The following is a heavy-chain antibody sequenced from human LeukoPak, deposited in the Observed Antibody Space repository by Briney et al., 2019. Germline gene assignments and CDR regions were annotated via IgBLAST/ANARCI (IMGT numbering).Heavy chain of an antibody. CDR3: ARGQGIAAAATAW. CDR2: INPNSGGT. CDR1: GYTFTGYY. V-gene: IGHV1-2*02. J-gene: IGHJ4*02. D-gene: IGHD6-13*01. Sequence: ASVKVSCKASGYTFTGYYMHWVRQAPGQGLEWMGWINPNSGGTNYAQKFQGRVTMTRDTSISTAYMEPSRLRSDDTAVYYCARGQGIAAAATAWWGQGTLVTVSS.